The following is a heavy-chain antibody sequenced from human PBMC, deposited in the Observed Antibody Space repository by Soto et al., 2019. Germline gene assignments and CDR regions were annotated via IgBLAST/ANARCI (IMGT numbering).Heavy chain of an antibody. CDR3: ARGYYYGSGTNAFDI. V-gene: IGHV4-30-2*01. CDR1: GGSISSGGYS. J-gene: IGHJ3*02. Sequence: SVTLSLTCAVSGGSISSGGYSWSWIRQPPGKGLEWIGYIYHSGSTYYNPSLKSRVTISVDRSKNQFSLKLSSVTAADTAVYYCARGYYYGSGTNAFDIWGQGTMVTVSS. D-gene: IGHD3-10*01. CDR2: IYHSGST.